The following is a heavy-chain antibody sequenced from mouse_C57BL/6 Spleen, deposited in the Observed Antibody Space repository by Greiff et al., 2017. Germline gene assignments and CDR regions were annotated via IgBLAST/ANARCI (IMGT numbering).Heavy chain of an antibody. CDR3: TRGTLSGAY. CDR1: GFTFRSSA. J-gene: IGHJ3*01. V-gene: IGHV5-9-1*02. Sequence: EVHLVESGAGLVKPGGSLKLSCAASGFTFRSSAMSWVRQTPAKRLEWVAYISCAGGYINYAENVTGRVTFSIDNDRNTLYLQMSCLESEDTTMYYCTRGTLSGAYWGQGTLVTVSA. CDR2: ISCAGGYI. D-gene: IGHD2-3*01.